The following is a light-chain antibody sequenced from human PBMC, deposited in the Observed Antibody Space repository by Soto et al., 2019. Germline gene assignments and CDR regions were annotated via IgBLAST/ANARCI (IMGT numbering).Light chain of an antibody. CDR3: QHYGSSPPFT. V-gene: IGKV3-15*01. CDR1: QSVSSN. J-gene: IGKJ3*01. CDR2: GAS. Sequence: EIVMTQSPATLSVSPGERATLSCRASQSVSSNLAWYQQKPGQAPRLLIYGASTRATGIPARFSGSGSGTEFTLTISSLQSEDFAVYYCQHYGSSPPFTFGPGTTVDIK.